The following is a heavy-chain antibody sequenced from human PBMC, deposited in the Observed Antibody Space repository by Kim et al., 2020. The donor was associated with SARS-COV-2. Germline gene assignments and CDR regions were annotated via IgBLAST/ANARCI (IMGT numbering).Heavy chain of an antibody. Sequence: SVKVSCKASGGTFSSYAISWVRQAPGQGLEWMGGIIPIFGTANYAQKFQGRVTITADESTSTAYMELSSLRSEDTAVYYCARGRGVEREMATQFDYWGQGTLVTVSS. D-gene: IGHD5-12*01. CDR3: ARGRGVEREMATQFDY. V-gene: IGHV1-69*13. J-gene: IGHJ4*02. CDR2: IIPIFGTA. CDR1: GGTFSSYA.